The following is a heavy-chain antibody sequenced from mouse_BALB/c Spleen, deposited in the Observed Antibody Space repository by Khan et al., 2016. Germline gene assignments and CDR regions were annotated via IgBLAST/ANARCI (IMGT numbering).Heavy chain of an antibody. CDR3: AIYRYYYGSSRYFDV. CDR2: INTYSGES. CDR1: GYTFTNYG. Sequence: QIQLVQSGPELKKPGKTVKISCKASGYTFTNYGMNWVKQAPGKGLKWMGWINTYSGESTYADDFKGRFAFPLETSANTAYLQLNNLKNEDTATYIVAIYRYYYGSSRYFDVWGAGTAVTVSS. D-gene: IGHD1-1*01. J-gene: IGHJ1*01. V-gene: IGHV9-3-1*01.